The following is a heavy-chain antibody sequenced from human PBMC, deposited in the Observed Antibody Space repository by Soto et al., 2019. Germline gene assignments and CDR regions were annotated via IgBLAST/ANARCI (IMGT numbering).Heavy chain of an antibody. J-gene: IGHJ4*02. CDR3: ARDSPTYRKKMKD. CDR1: GGSFSGYY. CDR2: INHSGST. Sequence: QVQLQQWGAGLLKPSETLSLTCAVYGGSFSGYYWSWIRQPPGKGLEWIGEINHSGSTNYNPSLKSRVTISVDTSKNQFSLKLSSVTAADTAVYYCARDSPTYRKKMKDWGQGTLVTVSS. D-gene: IGHD2-15*01. V-gene: IGHV4-34*01.